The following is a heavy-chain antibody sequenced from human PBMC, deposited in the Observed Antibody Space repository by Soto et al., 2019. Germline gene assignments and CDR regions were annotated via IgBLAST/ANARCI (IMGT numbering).Heavy chain of an antibody. CDR1: GFTFSSYA. D-gene: IGHD3-10*01. J-gene: IGHJ6*02. Sequence: GGSLRLSCAASGFTFSSYAMHWVRQAPGKGLEWVAVISYDGSNKYYADSVKGRFTISRDNSKNTLYLQMNSLRAEDTAVYYCARALYGSGSYYYYYYGMDVWGQXTTVTVSS. V-gene: IGHV3-30-3*01. CDR3: ARALYGSGSYYYYYYGMDV. CDR2: ISYDGSNK.